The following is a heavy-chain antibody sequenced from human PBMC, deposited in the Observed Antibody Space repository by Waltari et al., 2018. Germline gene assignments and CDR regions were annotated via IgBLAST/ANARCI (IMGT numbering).Heavy chain of an antibody. V-gene: IGHV3-48*02. CDR1: GFTFSRYS. Sequence: EVQLVESGGGLVQPGGSLKLSCAASGFTFSRYSMNWVRQAPGKGLEGVSHIGPGRSNIGYADSVKGRITISRDNAQNSLYLIINSLTDEDTAVYYCARDQDWAFDYWGRGTLVTVSS. CDR3: ARDQDWAFDY. D-gene: IGHD2-21*01. J-gene: IGHJ4*02. CDR2: IGPGRSNI.